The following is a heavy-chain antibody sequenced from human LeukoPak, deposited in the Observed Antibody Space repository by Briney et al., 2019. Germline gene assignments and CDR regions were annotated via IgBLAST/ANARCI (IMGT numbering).Heavy chain of an antibody. CDR2: IRSKAYGGTT. V-gene: IGHV3-49*04. J-gene: IGHJ5*02. Sequence: GGSLRLSCTASGFTFGDYAMSWVRQAPGKGLEWVGFIRSKAYGGTTEYAASVKGRFTISRDDSKSIAYLQMNSLKTEDTAVYYCARQTRRGYSAYDLGWFDPWGQGTLVTVSS. CDR1: GFTFGDYA. CDR3: ARQTRRGYSAYDLGWFDP. D-gene: IGHD5-12*01.